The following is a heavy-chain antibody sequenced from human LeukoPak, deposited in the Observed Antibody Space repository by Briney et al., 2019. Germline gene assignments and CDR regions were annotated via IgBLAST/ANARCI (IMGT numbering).Heavy chain of an antibody. CDR2: IYSGGST. Sequence: GGSLRLSCAASGFTVSSNYMTWVRQAPGKGLEWVSVIYSGGSTYYADSVKGRFTISRDNSKSTLYLQMNSLRVEDTAVYYCARVPYSSGWYFDYWGQGTLVTVSS. V-gene: IGHV3-66*01. J-gene: IGHJ4*02. CDR1: GFTVSSNY. D-gene: IGHD6-19*01. CDR3: ARVPYSSGWYFDY.